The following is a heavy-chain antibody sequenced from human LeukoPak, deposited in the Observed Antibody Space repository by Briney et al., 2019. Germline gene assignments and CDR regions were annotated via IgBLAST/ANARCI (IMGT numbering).Heavy chain of an antibody. Sequence: ASVKDSCKASGYTFTGYYMHWVRQAPGQGLEWMGRINPNSGGTNYAQKFQGRVTMTRDTSISTAYMELSRLRSDDTAVYYCARAKGDGYNYMHYYYGMDVWGQGTTVTVSS. CDR1: GYTFTGYY. D-gene: IGHD5-24*01. CDR2: INPNSGGT. V-gene: IGHV1-2*06. J-gene: IGHJ6*02. CDR3: ARAKGDGYNYMHYYYGMDV.